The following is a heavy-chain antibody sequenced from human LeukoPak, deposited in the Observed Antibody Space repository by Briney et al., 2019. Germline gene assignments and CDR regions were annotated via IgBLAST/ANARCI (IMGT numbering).Heavy chain of an antibody. D-gene: IGHD1-26*01. CDR2: IHYSGYT. V-gene: IGHV4-59*12. Sequence: SETLSLTCTVSGGSLSNNYWSWIRQPPGKGLEWIGYIHYSGYTNYNPSLKSRVTISVDTSKNQFSLNLSSVTAADTAVYYCARDELGRLDYWGQGTLVTVSS. J-gene: IGHJ4*02. CDR3: ARDELGRLDY. CDR1: GGSLSNNY.